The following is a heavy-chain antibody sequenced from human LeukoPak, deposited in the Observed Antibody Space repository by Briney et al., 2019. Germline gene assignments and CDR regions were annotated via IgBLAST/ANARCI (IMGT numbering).Heavy chain of an antibody. V-gene: IGHV1-2*02. CDR3: AREFQRRDGYNDDH. CDR1: GYTFTGYY. Sequence: SXXVSCKASGYTFTGYYMHWVRQAPGQGLEWMGWINPNSGGTNYAQKFQGRVTMTRDTSISTAYMEMRRLRSDDRAVYYCAREFQRRDGYNDDHWGQGTLVTVSS. D-gene: IGHD5-24*01. CDR2: INPNSGGT. J-gene: IGHJ4*02.